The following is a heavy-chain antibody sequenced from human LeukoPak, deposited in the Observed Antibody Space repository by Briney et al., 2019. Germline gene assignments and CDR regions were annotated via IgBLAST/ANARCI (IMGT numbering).Heavy chain of an antibody. V-gene: IGHV4-38-2*02. CDR1: GYSISSNYC. J-gene: IGHJ5*02. CDR2: IYYSGIT. Sequence: PSETLSLTCGVSGYSISSNYCWGWIRQPPGKGLEWIGTIYYSGITFYNPSLKSRVTISMVTSKNQFSLRLSSVTAADTAVYYCSREDPVNKWLDPWGQGTLVTVSS. CDR3: SREDPVNKWLDP.